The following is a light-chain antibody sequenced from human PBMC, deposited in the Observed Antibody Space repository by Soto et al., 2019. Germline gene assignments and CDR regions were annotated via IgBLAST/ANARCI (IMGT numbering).Light chain of an antibody. J-gene: IGKJ5*01. CDR2: WAS. V-gene: IGKV4-1*01. CDR1: QSXLSNSNKKNY. CDR3: QQYHSDPIT. Sequence: DFGMTQSPDSLSVSLGERATINCKASQSXLSNSNKKNYLARFQQKSGQPPKLLIYWASTRQSGVPDRFSGSGSATDFTLTISSLQAEDVAVYYCQQYHSDPITFGQGTRLEIK.